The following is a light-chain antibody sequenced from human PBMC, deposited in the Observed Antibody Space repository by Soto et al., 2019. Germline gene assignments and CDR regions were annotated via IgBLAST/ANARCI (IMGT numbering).Light chain of an antibody. Sequence: QSVLTQPASLSGSPGQSITISCTGTRSDVGAYNYDSWYQQYPGEAPKVIIYDVSHRPAGVSNRFSGSKSGNTASLTISGLQTQDEADYYCSSYTSATTYVFGTGTKVTVL. V-gene: IGLV2-14*01. CDR2: DVS. J-gene: IGLJ1*01. CDR1: RSDVGAYNY. CDR3: SSYTSATTYV.